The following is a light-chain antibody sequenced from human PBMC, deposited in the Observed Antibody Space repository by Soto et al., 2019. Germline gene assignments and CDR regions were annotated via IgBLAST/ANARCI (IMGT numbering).Light chain of an antibody. V-gene: IGLV2-14*01. CDR3: SSYTGSSTVV. CDR1: SSDVGLYNY. J-gene: IGLJ3*02. CDR2: EVS. Sequence: QSVLTQPASVSGSPGQSITISCTGTSSDVGLYNYVSWYQQYPGKAPKLIIFEVSSRPSGVSNRFSGSKSGNTASLTISGLQAEDEADYSCSSYTGSSTVVFGGGTKVTVL.